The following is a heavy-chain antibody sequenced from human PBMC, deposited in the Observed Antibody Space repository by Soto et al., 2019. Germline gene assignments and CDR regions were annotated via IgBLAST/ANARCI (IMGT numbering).Heavy chain of an antibody. CDR3: CTGMAKTLGVYFDY. Sequence: QVQLVQSGAEVKKPGSSVKVSCKASGGTFSSYAISWVRQAPGQGLEWMGGVIPIFGTAKYAQKFQGRVTITADESTSTAYMELSSLRSEDTAVYYCCTGMAKTLGVYFDYWGQGTLVTVSS. D-gene: IGHD3-10*01. CDR1: GGTFSSYA. J-gene: IGHJ4*02. CDR2: VIPIFGTA. V-gene: IGHV1-69*12.